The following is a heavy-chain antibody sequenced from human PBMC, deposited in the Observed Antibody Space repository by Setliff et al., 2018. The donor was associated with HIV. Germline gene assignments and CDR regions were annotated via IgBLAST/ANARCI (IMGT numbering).Heavy chain of an antibody. D-gene: IGHD2-21*01. CDR3: ARRPGAIATGGWFDP. CDR1: GYTFTGYY. V-gene: IGHV1-46*01. Sequence: GASVKVSCKASGYTFTGYYMHWVRQAPGQGLEWMGIINPSGGGTTYAQTFQDRVTMSRDTSTSTVYMELSSLRSEDTAVYYCARRPGAIATGGWFDPWGQGTLVTVSS. CDR2: INPSGGGT. J-gene: IGHJ5*02.